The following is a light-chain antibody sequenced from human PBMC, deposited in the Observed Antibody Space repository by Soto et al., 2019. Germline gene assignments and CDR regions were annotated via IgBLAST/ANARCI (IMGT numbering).Light chain of an antibody. CDR2: AVS. V-gene: IGLV2-14*01. Sequence: QSVLTQPASVSGSPGRSITISCTGTSSDIGGYNYVAWYQQHPGKAPKVMIYAVSNRPSGVSIRFSGSKSGNTASLTISGLQAEDEADYYCSSYTSSNTLMFGGGTKLTVL. CDR1: SSDIGGYNY. CDR3: SSYTSSNTLM. J-gene: IGLJ3*02.